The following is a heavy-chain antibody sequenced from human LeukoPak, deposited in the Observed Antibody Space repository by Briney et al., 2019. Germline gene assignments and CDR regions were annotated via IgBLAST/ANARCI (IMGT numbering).Heavy chain of an antibody. Sequence: ASVKVSCKASGYSLSDNYLHWVRQAPGQRLEWMAWINPRNGETKFAPRFQGRVTLTRDTSITTAYMELSRLRPGDTAVYYCARSQFRTTNSGAWGFQPWGQGTLVTVSS. CDR3: ARSQFRTTNSGAWGFQP. J-gene: IGHJ1*01. D-gene: IGHD3-16*01. CDR1: GYSLSDNY. CDR2: INPRNGET. V-gene: IGHV1-2*02.